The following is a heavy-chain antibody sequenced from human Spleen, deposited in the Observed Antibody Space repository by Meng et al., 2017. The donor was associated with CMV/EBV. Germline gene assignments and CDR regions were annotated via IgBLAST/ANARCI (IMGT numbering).Heavy chain of an antibody. D-gene: IGHD3-22*01. CDR3: ARYGIYYYDSSGYSGFDS. CDR1: SFSGYY. CDR2: INHSGTT. Sequence: SFSGYYWSWFRQRPGQGLEWIGEINHSGTTNYNPSLKSRVSISVDTSKTQFSLKLSSVTSADTAVYYCARYGIYYYDSSGYSGFDSWGQGTLVTVSS. V-gene: IGHV4-34*01. J-gene: IGHJ4*02.